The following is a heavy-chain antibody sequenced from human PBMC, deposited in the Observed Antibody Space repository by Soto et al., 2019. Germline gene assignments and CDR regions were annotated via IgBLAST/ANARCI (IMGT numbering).Heavy chain of an antibody. CDR2: INHSGRT. D-gene: IGHD6-19*01. CDR1: GGSFSDYY. Sequence: QVQLQQWGAGLLKPSETLSLTCSVYGGSFSDYYWTWIRQPPGRGVEWIGEINHSGRTSYKPSLKSRITVSVDTSINQISLKMTSVTAADTAVYYCVRGSDKSSWSPGFDIWGQGTMVTVSS. J-gene: IGHJ3*02. V-gene: IGHV4-34*01. CDR3: VRGSDKSSWSPGFDI.